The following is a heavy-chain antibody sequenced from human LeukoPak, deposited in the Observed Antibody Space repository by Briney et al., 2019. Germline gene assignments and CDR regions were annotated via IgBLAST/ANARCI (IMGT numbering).Heavy chain of an antibody. Sequence: GGSLSLSCQASGLPFRSYALSWVRKAPGKGLEWVSAISGSGGSTYYADSVKGRFTISRDNSKNTLYLQMNSLRAEDTAVYYCAKDREVLRFLEWSNDPLDYWGQGTLVTVSS. CDR1: GLPFRSYA. V-gene: IGHV3-23*01. J-gene: IGHJ4*02. CDR2: ISGSGGST. CDR3: AKDREVLRFLEWSNDPLDY. D-gene: IGHD3-3*01.